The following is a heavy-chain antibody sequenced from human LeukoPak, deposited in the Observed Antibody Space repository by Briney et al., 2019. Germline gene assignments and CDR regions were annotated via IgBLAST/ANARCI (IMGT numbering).Heavy chain of an antibody. Sequence: GGSLRLSCAASGFTFSSYGMHWVRQAPGKGLEWVANIHQGGSTKYYVDSVKGRFTVSRDNALYSLYLQLNSLRVEDTAVYYCARGDGSSSGLYFDSWGRGTLVTVSS. D-gene: IGHD6-6*01. CDR3: ARGDGSSSGLYFDS. CDR2: IHQGGSTK. J-gene: IGHJ4*02. CDR1: GFTFSSYG. V-gene: IGHV3-7*04.